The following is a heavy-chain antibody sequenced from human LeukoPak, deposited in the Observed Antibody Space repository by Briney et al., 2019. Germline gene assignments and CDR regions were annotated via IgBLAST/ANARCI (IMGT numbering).Heavy chain of an antibody. CDR2: MNPNSGNT. J-gene: IGHJ6*03. CDR3: ARKHTAIAAGSYYYYYMDV. V-gene: IGHV1-8*01. CDR1: GYTFTSYD. Sequence: ASVKVSCKASGYTFTSYDINWVRQATGQGLEWMGWMNPNSGNTGYAQKFQGRVTMTRNTSISTAYMELSSLRSEDTAVYYYARKHTAIAAGSYYYYYMDVWGKGTTVTVSS. D-gene: IGHD6-13*01.